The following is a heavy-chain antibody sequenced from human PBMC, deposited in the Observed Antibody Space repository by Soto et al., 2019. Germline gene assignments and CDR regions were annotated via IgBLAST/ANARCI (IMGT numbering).Heavy chain of an antibody. J-gene: IGHJ4*02. Sequence: QVQLQQWGAGLLKPSETLSLTCAVYGGSFSGYYWSWIRQPPGKGLEWIGEINHSGSTNYNPSLKRRVTISVDTSKNQFSLKLSSVTAADTAVYYCARGGVGGATLSYFDYWGQGTLVTVSS. D-gene: IGHD1-26*01. CDR2: INHSGST. V-gene: IGHV4-34*01. CDR3: ARGGVGGATLSYFDY. CDR1: GGSFSGYY.